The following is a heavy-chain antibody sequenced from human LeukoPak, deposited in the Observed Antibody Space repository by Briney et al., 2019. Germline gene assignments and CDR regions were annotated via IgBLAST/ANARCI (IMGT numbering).Heavy chain of an antibody. V-gene: IGHV3-7*03. CDR3: ARGGGLDV. CDR1: GFTLSNHW. CDR2: VNRDGSET. J-gene: IGHJ6*02. D-gene: IGHD3-16*01. Sequence: GGSLRLSCAASGFTLSNHWMTWVRQVPGRGPEWVANVNRDGSETYYLDSVKGRFTISKDNAKNSLYLQMSNLRAEDTAVYFCARGGGLDVWGQGATVTVSS.